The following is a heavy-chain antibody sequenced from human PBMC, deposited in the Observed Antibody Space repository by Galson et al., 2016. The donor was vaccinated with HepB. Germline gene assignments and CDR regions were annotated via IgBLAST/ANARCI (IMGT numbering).Heavy chain of an antibody. CDR1: QFTFRDYA. J-gene: IGHJ3*01. D-gene: IGHD3-3*01. CDR2: ISYNGRRD. Sequence: SLRLSCAGSQFTFRDYAIPWVRQAPGKGLEWVAIISYNGRRDYDSHSVKGRFTITRDNSKNTVYLQMNSLSPEDTAVYFCAKTKRSLEWYGAYDVWGQGTMVTVSS. V-gene: IGHV3-30*18. CDR3: AKTKRSLEWYGAYDV.